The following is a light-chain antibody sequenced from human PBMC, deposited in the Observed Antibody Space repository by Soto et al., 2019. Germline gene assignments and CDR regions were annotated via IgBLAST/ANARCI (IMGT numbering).Light chain of an antibody. Sequence: QSALAQPASVSGSPGQSITISCTGTSSDVGGYNYVSWYQQHPGKAPKLMIYEVSNRPSGVSNRFSGSKSGTTASLTISGLLAEDEADYYCSSYTSGSIWVFGGGTKLTVL. V-gene: IGLV2-14*01. CDR2: EVS. CDR3: SSYTSGSIWV. CDR1: SSDVGGYNY. J-gene: IGLJ3*02.